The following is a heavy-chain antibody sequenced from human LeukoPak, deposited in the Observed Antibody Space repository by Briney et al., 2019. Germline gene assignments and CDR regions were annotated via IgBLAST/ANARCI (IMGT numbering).Heavy chain of an antibody. J-gene: IGHJ6*02. Sequence: GGSLRLSCAASGFTFSSYSMNWVRQAPGKGLEWVSSISSSSSYIYYADSVKGRFTISRDNAKNSLYLQMNSLRAEDTAVYYCARDPYDFWSGSYGMDVWGQGPRSPSP. CDR3: ARDPYDFWSGSYGMDV. D-gene: IGHD3-3*01. CDR1: GFTFSSYS. V-gene: IGHV3-21*01. CDR2: ISSSSSYI.